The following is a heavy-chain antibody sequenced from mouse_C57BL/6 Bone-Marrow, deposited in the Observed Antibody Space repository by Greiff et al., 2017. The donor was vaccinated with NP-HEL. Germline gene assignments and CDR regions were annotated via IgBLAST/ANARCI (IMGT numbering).Heavy chain of an antibody. CDR1: GYSFTSYY. D-gene: IGHD1-1*01. V-gene: IGHV1-66*01. J-gene: IGHJ1*03. CDR3: ARSRITTVVAIYWYFDV. CDR2: IYPGSGNT. Sequence: QVQLKESGPELVKPGASVKISCKASGYSFTSYYIHWVKQRPGQGLEWIGWIYPGSGNTKYNEKFKGKATLTADTSSSTAYMQLSSLTSEDSAVYYCARSRITTVVAIYWYFDVWGTGTTVTVSS.